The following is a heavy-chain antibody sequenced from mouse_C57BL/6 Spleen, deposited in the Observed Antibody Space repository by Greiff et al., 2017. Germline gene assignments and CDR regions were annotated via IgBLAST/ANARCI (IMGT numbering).Heavy chain of an antibody. D-gene: IGHD1-1*01. V-gene: IGHV1-22*01. Sequence: EVQLQQSGPELVKPGASVKMSCKASGYTFTGYNMHWVKQSPGKSLEWIGYINPNNGGTSYNQKFKGKATLTVNKSSSTAYMELRSLTSEDSAVYYCARKLRYARDDWGQGTSVTVSS. J-gene: IGHJ4*01. CDR3: ARKLRYARDD. CDR2: INPNNGGT. CDR1: GYTFTGYN.